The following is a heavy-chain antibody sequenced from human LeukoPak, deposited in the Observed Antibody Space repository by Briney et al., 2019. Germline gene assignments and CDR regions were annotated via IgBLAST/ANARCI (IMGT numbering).Heavy chain of an antibody. V-gene: IGHV1-69-2*01. Sequence: ASVKVSCKVSGYTFTHYYMHWVQQAPGKGLEWMGLVDPEDGETIYAEKFQGRVTITADTSTDTAYMELSSLRSEDTAVYYCATVTKWELRLPSIDYWGQGTLVTVSS. CDR2: VDPEDGET. D-gene: IGHD1-26*01. CDR3: ATVTKWELRLPSIDY. CDR1: GYTFTHYY. J-gene: IGHJ4*02.